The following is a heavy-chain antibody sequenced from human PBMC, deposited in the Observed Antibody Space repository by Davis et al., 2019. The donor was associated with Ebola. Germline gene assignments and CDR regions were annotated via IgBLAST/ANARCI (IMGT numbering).Heavy chain of an antibody. V-gene: IGHV1-3*01. CDR3: ARDLHGYNWFDP. J-gene: IGHJ5*02. Sequence: ASVKVSCKASGYTFTSYAMHWVRQAPGQRLEWMGWINAGNGNTKYSQKFQGRVTITRDTSASTAYMELSSLRSEDTAVYYCARDLHGYNWFDPWGQGTLVTVPA. CDR2: INAGNGNT. D-gene: IGHD6-13*01. CDR1: GYTFTSYA.